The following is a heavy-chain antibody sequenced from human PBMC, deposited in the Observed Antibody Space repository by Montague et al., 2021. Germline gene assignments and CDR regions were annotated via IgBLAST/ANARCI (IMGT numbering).Heavy chain of an antibody. CDR2: VSHGGRT. J-gene: IGHJ6*03. CDR3: ARERDRYYYMDI. V-gene: IGHV4-38-2*02. CDR1: RCLINRDYY. Sequence: SETLSLTCTVSRCLINRDYYWCWMRQPPGKGLEWLGIVSHGGRTYYNPSLKSRVTISADTSNNHFSLKLSSVTAADTAMYYCARERDRYYYMDIWGKGTTITVSS.